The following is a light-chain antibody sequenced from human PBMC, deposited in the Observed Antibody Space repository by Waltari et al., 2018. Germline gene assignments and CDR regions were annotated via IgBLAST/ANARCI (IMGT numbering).Light chain of an antibody. J-gene: IGKJ1*01. Sequence: DIVVTQSPLSLPVTPGEPASISCRSRQSLLDRNGYNLLDWYLQNPGQSPQLLIYFGSHRASGVPDRFSGSGSGRDFTLKISRVEAEDVGVYYCMQALQTPWTFGQGTKVEIK. CDR2: FGS. V-gene: IGKV2-28*01. CDR1: QSLLDRNGYNL. CDR3: MQALQTPWT.